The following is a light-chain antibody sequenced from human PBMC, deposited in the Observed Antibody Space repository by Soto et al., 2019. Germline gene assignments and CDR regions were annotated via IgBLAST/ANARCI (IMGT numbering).Light chain of an antibody. CDR1: SDDVGTYNL. CDR3: CSYARGSTVV. V-gene: IGLV2-23*01. CDR2: EGT. J-gene: IGLJ1*01. Sequence: QSVLTQPASVSGSPGQSITISCIGTSDDVGTYNLVSWYQQHPGKAPKLMIYEGTKRPSGVSNRFSGSKSGNTASLTISGLQGDDEADYYCCSYARGSTVVFGTGTKLTVL.